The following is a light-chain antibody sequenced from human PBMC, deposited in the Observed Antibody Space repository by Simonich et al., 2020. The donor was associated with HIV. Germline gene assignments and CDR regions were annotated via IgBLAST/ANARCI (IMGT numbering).Light chain of an antibody. CDR2: WAS. J-gene: IGKJ1*01. CDR3: QQYKNWPPWT. V-gene: IGKV4-1*01. Sequence: DIVMTQSPDSLAVSLGERATVNCRSSRSVLYRSNNKNYLAWYQQKPGQPPKLLIYWASTRESGVPDRFSASGSGTDFTLTISSLEPEDFGVYYCQQYKNWPPWTFGQGTKVEIK. CDR1: RSVLYRSNNKNY.